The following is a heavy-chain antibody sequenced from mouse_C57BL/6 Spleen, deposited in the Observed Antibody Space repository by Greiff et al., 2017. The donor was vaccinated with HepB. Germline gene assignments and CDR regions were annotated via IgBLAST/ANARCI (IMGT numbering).Heavy chain of an antibody. V-gene: IGHV1-15*01. CDR2: IDPETGGT. Sequence: VKLQESGAELVRPGASVTLSCKASGYTFTDYEMHWVKQTPVHGLEWIGAIDPETGGTAYNQKFKGKAILTADKSSSTAYMELRSLTSEDSAVYYCTRSLANWDGDYAMDYWGQGTSVTVSS. D-gene: IGHD4-1*01. CDR3: TRSLANWDGDYAMDY. J-gene: IGHJ4*01. CDR1: GYTFTDYE.